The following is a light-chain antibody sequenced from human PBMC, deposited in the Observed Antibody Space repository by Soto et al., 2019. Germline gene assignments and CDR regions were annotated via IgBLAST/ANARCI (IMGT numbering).Light chain of an antibody. CDR1: QSISTY. Sequence: DIQMTQSPSSLSASVGDRVTFACRASQSISTYLNWYEQKPGKVPKLLIYAASTLQSGVPSRFSGSVSETDFSLSISRLEPEDFAVYYCQHYGNSPLTFGQGTRLEIK. CDR3: QHYGNSPLT. V-gene: IGKV1-27*01. J-gene: IGKJ5*01. CDR2: AAS.